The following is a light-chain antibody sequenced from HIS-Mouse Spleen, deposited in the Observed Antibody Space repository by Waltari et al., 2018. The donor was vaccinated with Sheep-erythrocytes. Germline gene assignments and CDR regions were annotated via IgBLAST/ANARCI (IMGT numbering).Light chain of an antibody. CDR2: DAS. CDR1: QDISNY. CDR3: QQYDNLLT. J-gene: IGKJ4*01. Sequence: DIQMTQSPSSLSASVGDRVTITCQASQDISNYLNWYQQKPGKAPKLLIYDASNLETGVPSRFSGSGSGTDFTFTISCLQPEDMATYYCQQYDNLLTVGGGTKVEIK. V-gene: IGKV1-33*01.